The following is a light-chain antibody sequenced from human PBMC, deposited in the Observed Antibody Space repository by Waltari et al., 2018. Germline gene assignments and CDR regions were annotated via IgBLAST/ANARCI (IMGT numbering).Light chain of an antibody. J-gene: IGLJ3*02. CDR1: SSNIGNNY. CDR3: GVWDSSLNSWV. V-gene: IGLV1-51*02. CDR2: EKD. Sequence: HSVLTQPPSVSAAPGQKVTISCSGSSSNIGNNYVSWYQQLPGTAPKLLTYEKDRGPSVVPDRFSASKSGTSASLGITGLQTGDEVDYYCGVWDSSLNSWVFGGGTKLTVL.